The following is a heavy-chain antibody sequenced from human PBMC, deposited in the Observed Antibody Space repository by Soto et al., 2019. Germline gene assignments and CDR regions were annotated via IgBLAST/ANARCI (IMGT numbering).Heavy chain of an antibody. CDR1: GFTFSSHA. V-gene: IGHV3-48*02. Sequence: GGSVRLSCAASGFTFSSHAMNWVRQAPGKGLEWVSFISSTSSTKNYADSVKGRFTISRDNAKNSLYLQMSSLRDEDTAVYYCATRITIVRVPYYSYALDVWGQGITVTVS. D-gene: IGHD3-10*01. J-gene: IGHJ6*02. CDR3: ATRITIVRVPYYSYALDV. CDR2: ISSTSSTK.